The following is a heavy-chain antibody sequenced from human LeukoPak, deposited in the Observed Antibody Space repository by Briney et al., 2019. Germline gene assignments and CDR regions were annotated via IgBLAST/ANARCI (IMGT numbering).Heavy chain of an antibody. V-gene: IGHV4-59*08. CDR1: GGSLSIYY. CDR3: ARRYCSGGTCYGDY. Sequence: SETLSLTCTVSGGSLSIYYWSWIRQPPGKGLEWIGYIYYSGSTNYNPSLKSRVTISVDTSKNQFSLKLSSVTAADTAVYYCARRYCSGGTCYGDYWGQGTLVTVSS. J-gene: IGHJ4*02. CDR2: IYYSGST. D-gene: IGHD2-15*01.